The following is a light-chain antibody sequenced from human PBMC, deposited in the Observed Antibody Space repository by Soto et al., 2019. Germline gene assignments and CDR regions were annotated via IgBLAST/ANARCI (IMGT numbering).Light chain of an antibody. Sequence: QSVLTQPASVSGSPGQSITISCSGTSSDIGSYNHVAWYQQFPGKSPKLMIYAVSDRPPGVSNRFSGSKSGNTASLTISGLQAEDEADYYCSSYTSSSTQVFGGGTKLTVL. V-gene: IGLV2-14*03. CDR1: SSDIGSYNH. CDR3: SSYTSSSTQV. J-gene: IGLJ2*01. CDR2: AVS.